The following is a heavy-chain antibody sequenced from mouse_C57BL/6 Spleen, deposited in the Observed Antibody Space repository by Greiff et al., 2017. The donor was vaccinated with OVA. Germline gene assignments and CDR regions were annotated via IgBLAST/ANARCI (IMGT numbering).Heavy chain of an antibody. D-gene: IGHD2-2*01. Sequence: QVQLQQPGAELVKPGASVKMSCKASGYTFTSYWITWVKQRPGQGLEWIGDIYPGSGSTNYNEKFKSKATLTVDTSSSPAYMQLRSLTSEDSAVYYWARNGDYGSEYFDYWGQGTTLTVSS. CDR2: IYPGSGST. V-gene: IGHV1-55*01. CDR3: ARNGDYGSEYFDY. CDR1: GYTFTSYW. J-gene: IGHJ2*01.